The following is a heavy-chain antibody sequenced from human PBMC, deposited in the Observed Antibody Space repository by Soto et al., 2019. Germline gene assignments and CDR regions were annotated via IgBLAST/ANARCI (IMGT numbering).Heavy chain of an antibody. CDR1: GGSIYRSGYY. D-gene: IGHD2-15*01. V-gene: IGHV4-39*01. CDR3: GKVLVGATGHTDSDY. CDR2: IDYNGVT. J-gene: IGHJ4*02. Sequence: PSETLSLTCTVSGGSIYRSGYYWGWIRQPPGRGLEWIGNIDYNGVTYSNPSLKSRVTISRDTSKNQFSLKLTSVTAADTALYYCGKVLVGATGHTDSDYWGPGKLVTVS.